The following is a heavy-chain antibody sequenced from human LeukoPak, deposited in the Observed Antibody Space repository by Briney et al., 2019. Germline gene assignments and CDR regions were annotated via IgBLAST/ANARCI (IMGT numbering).Heavy chain of an antibody. D-gene: IGHD1-26*01. CDR2: ISGSGGST. Sequence: QPGGTLRLSCAASGFTFSSYGMSWVRQAPGKGLEWVSAISGSGGSTYYADSVKGRFTISRDNSKNTLYLQMNSLRAEDTAVCYCAKDYSGSSRAFDIWGQGTMVTVSS. CDR3: AKDYSGSSRAFDI. V-gene: IGHV3-23*01. CDR1: GFTFSSYG. J-gene: IGHJ3*02.